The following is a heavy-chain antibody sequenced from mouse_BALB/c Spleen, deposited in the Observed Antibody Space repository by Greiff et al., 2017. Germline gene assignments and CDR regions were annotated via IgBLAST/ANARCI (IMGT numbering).Heavy chain of an antibody. CDR3: TRSFITTVVAPSY. V-gene: IGHV5-6-4*01. CDR1: GFTFSSYT. J-gene: IGHJ2*01. CDR2: ISSGGSYT. Sequence: EVQGVESGGGLVKPGGSLKLSCAASGFTFSSYTMSWVRQTPEKRLEWVATISSGGSYTYYPDSVKGRFTISRDNAKNTLYLQMSSLKSEDTAMYYCTRSFITTVVAPSYWGQGTTLTVSS. D-gene: IGHD1-1*01.